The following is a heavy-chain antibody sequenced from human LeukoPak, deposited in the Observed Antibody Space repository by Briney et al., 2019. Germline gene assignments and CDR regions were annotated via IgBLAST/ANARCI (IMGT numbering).Heavy chain of an antibody. Sequence: GASLRLSCAASGFTFSSYAMSWVRQAPGKGLEWVSAISGSGGSTYYADSVKGRFTISRDNSKNTLYLQMNSLRAEDTAVYYCAKDHSGSYPYYYMDVWGKGTTVTVSS. CDR1: GFTFSSYA. D-gene: IGHD1-26*01. V-gene: IGHV3-23*01. J-gene: IGHJ6*03. CDR2: ISGSGGST. CDR3: AKDHSGSYPYYYMDV.